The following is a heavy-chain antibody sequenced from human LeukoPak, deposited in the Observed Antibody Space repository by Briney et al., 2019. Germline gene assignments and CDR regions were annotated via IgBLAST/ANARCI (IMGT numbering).Heavy chain of an antibody. CDR3: AGQVRNRTARGYSDY. Sequence: SETLSLTCAVYGGSFSGYYWSWIRQPPGKGLEWIGEINHSGSTNYNPSLKSRVTISVDTSKNQFSLKLSSATAADTAVYYCAGQVRNRTARGYSDYWGQGTLVTVSS. V-gene: IGHV4-34*01. D-gene: IGHD1-14*01. J-gene: IGHJ4*02. CDR2: INHSGST. CDR1: GGSFSGYY.